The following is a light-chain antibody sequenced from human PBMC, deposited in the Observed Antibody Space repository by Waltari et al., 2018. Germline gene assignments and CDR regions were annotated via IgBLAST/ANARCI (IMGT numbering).Light chain of an antibody. J-gene: IGLJ3*02. CDR2: TNS. CDR1: SSNIGAGYD. V-gene: IGLV1-40*01. CDR3: QTYDNSLIGRV. Sequence: QSVLTQPPSVSGALGQSVTISCTGSSSNIGAGYDVHWYQRFPGTAPKPPISTNSSRPAGVPDRFSGSKSGTSASLAITGLQAEDGAHYYCQTYDNSLIGRVFGGGTELTVL.